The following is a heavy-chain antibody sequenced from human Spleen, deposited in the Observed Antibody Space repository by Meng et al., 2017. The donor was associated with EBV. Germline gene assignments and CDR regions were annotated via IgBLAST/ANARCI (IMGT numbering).Heavy chain of an antibody. D-gene: IGHD6-13*01. V-gene: IGHV4-30-2*01. CDR1: GGSISGGLYS. CDR2: IYHTGGP. CDR3: ARGQYSSSFPGYWYFDL. Sequence: QLQLQQSAPGLLQPYQPLPLTSTFSGGSISGGLYSWTWSRQPPGKDLEWLGAIYHTGGPYYSPSLKSRVSISVDTSKNQFSLKVSSVTAADTAVYYCARGQYSSSFPGYWYFDLWGRGTLVTVSS. J-gene: IGHJ2*01.